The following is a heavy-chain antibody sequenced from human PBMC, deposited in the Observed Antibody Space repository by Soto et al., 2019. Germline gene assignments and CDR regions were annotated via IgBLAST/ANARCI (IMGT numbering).Heavy chain of an antibody. CDR2: ISGSGATT. D-gene: IGHD3-10*01. V-gene: IGHV3-23*01. CDR3: LVGSGSYRPDLYYYYYDMDV. J-gene: IGHJ6*02. Sequence: GGSLRLSCAVSGFIFTNYGMSWVRQTPGKGLEWVSTISGSGATTYYADSVKGRFTISRDDSKNTLYLQMNSLRAEDTAIYYCLVGSGSYRPDLYYYYYDMDVWGQGTTVTVSS. CDR1: GFIFTNYG.